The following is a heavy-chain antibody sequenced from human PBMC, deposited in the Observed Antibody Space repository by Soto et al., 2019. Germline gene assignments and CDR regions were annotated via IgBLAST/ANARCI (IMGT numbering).Heavy chain of an antibody. Sequence: QVHLVQSGAEVKKPGASVKVSCKGSGYGFTTYGITWVRQAPGQGLEWMAWISAHNGNTNYPQKLQGRVTVTRDTSTSTAYMELRRMRSDDTAVYYCARGRYGDYWGQGALVTVSS. D-gene: IGHD1-1*01. CDR3: ARGRYGDY. V-gene: IGHV1-18*01. J-gene: IGHJ4*02. CDR1: GYGFTTYG. CDR2: ISAHNGNT.